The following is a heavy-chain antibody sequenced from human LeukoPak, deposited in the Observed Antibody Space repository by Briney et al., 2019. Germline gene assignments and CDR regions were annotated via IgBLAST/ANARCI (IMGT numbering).Heavy chain of an antibody. J-gene: IGHJ6*03. CDR2: ISYDGSNK. CDR3: AKELTAMVAYYYYYMDV. CDR1: GFTFSSYA. Sequence: PGGSLRLSCAASGFTFSSYAMHWVRQAPGKGLEWVAVISYDGSNKYYADSVKGRFTISRDNSKNTLYLQMNSLRAEDTAVYYCAKELTAMVAYYYYYMDVWGKGTTVTVSS. V-gene: IGHV3-30*04. D-gene: IGHD5-18*01.